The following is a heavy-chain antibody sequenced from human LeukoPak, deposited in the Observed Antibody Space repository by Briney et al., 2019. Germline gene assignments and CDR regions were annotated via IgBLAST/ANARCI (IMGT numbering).Heavy chain of an antibody. V-gene: IGHV3-7*01. CDR2: IKEDGSEK. CDR1: GFTFRNYV. Sequence: GGSLRLSCAASGFTFRNYVMNWVRQAPGKGLEWVANIKEDGSEKNSVDSVKGRFTISRDNAKNSLYLQMNSLRAEDTAVYYCARDEYCSSSSCPDYWGQGTLVTVSS. D-gene: IGHD2-15*01. J-gene: IGHJ4*02. CDR3: ARDEYCSSSSCPDY.